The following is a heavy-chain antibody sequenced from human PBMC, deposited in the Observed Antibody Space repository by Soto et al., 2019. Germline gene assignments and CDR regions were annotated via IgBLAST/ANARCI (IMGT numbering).Heavy chain of an antibody. CDR2: ISYDGSNK. CDR3: ARDDGSGMYYYGMDV. J-gene: IGHJ6*02. D-gene: IGHD3-10*01. V-gene: IGHV3-30-3*01. Sequence: GGSLRLSCAASGFTFSSYAMHWVRQAPGKGLEWVAVISYDGSNKYYADSVKGRFTISRDNSKNTLYLQMNSLRAEDTAVYYCARDDGSGMYYYGMDVWGQGTMVTVSS. CDR1: GFTFSSYA.